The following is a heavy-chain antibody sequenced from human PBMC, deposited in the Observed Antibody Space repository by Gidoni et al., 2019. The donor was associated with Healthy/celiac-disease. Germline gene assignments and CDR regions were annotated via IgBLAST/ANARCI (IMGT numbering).Heavy chain of an antibody. V-gene: IGHV1-2*02. CDR3: ARDHISYYDYVWGSYPPSDFDY. Sequence: QVQLVQSGAEVKKPGASVKVSCKASGYTFTGYYMHWVRQAPGQGLEWMGWINPNSGGTNYAQKFQGRVTMTRDTSISTAYMELSRLRSDDTAVYYCARDHISYYDYVWGSYPPSDFDYWGQGTLVTVSS. CDR2: INPNSGGT. J-gene: IGHJ4*02. D-gene: IGHD3-16*02. CDR1: GYTFTGYY.